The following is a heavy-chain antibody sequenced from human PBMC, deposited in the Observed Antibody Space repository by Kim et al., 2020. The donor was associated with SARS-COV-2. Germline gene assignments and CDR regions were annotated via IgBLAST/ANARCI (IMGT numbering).Heavy chain of an antibody. CDR1: GGSISSSNW. Sequence: SETLSLTCAVSGGSISSSNWWSWVRQPPGKGLEWIGEIYHSGSTNYNPSLKSRVTISVDKSKNQFSLKLSSVAAADTAVYYCARDLEYSYGFDYWGQGTLVTVSA. V-gene: IGHV4-4*02. J-gene: IGHJ4*02. CDR2: IYHSGST. D-gene: IGHD5-18*01. CDR3: ARDLEYSYGFDY.